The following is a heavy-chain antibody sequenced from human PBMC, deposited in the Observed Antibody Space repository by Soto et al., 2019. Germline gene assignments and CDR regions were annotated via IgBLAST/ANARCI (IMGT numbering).Heavy chain of an antibody. CDR1: GYTFTSYG. CDR2: ISAYNGNT. D-gene: IGHD3-3*01. Sequence: ASVKVSCKASGYTFTSYGISWVRQAPGQGLEWMGWISAYNGNTNYAQKLRGRVTMTTGTSTSTAYMELRSLRSDDTAEYYYARKNDIWSGHDAFDIWGQGTMVTVSS. J-gene: IGHJ3*02. V-gene: IGHV1-18*01. CDR3: ARKNDIWSGHDAFDI.